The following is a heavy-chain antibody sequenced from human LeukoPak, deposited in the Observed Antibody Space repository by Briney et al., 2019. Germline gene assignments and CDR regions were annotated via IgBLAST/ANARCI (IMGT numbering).Heavy chain of an antibody. D-gene: IGHD3-10*01. Sequence: GGSLRLSCAASGFTFSSSGIHWVRQTPGKGLEWVALISYDGSNRYYADPVRGRFSISRDNSKNTLFLQMNSLRPEDSAIYYCAKDPGRARQIRGSVIQHWGQGTRVIVSS. CDR3: AKDPGRARQIRGSVIQH. CDR2: ISYDGSNR. J-gene: IGHJ1*01. V-gene: IGHV3-30*18. CDR1: GFTFSSSG.